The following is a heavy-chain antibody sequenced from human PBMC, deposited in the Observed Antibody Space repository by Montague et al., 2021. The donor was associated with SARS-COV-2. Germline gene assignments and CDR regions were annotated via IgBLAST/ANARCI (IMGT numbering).Heavy chain of an antibody. CDR1: GGSISSGGYY. D-gene: IGHD3-16*02. Sequence: TLSLTCTVSGGSISSGGYYWSWIRQHPGKGLEWIGYIYYSGSTYYNPSLKSRVTISVDTPKNQFSLKLSSVTAADTAMYYCARVKSMITFGGVIVLFDYWGQGTLVTVSS. J-gene: IGHJ4*02. CDR3: ARVKSMITFGGVIVLFDY. CDR2: IYYSGST. V-gene: IGHV4-31*03.